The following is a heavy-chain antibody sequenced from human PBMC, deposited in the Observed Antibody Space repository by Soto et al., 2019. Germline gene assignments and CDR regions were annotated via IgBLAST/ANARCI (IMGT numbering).Heavy chain of an antibody. Sequence: GSLRLSCAASGFTFSSYAMSWVRQAPGKGLEWVSAISGSGGSTYYADSVKGRFTISRDNSKNTLYLQMNSLRAEDTAVYYCAKDPPTYYDFWSGYHDYYGMDVWGQGTTVTVSS. V-gene: IGHV3-23*01. CDR3: AKDPPTYYDFWSGYHDYYGMDV. CDR1: GFTFSSYA. CDR2: ISGSGGST. D-gene: IGHD3-3*01. J-gene: IGHJ6*02.